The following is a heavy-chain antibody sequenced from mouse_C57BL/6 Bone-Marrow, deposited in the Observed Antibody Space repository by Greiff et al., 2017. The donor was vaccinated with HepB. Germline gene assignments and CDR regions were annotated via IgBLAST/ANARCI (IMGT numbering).Heavy chain of an antibody. D-gene: IGHD2-4*01. CDR2: INPNNGGT. Sequence: VQLQQSGPELVKPGASVKISCKASGYTFTDYYMNWVKQSHGKSLEWIGDINPNNGGTSYNQKFKGKATLTVDKSSSTAYMELRSLTTEDSAVYYCARDDYDGSLYAMDYWGQGTSVTVSS. V-gene: IGHV1-26*01. CDR3: ARDDYDGSLYAMDY. CDR1: GYTFTDYY. J-gene: IGHJ4*01.